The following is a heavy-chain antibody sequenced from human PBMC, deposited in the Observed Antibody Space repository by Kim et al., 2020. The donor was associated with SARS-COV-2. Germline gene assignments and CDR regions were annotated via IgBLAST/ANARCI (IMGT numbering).Heavy chain of an antibody. CDR1: GFTVSSNY. J-gene: IGHJ3*02. V-gene: IGHV3-53*01. Sequence: GGSLRLSCAASGFTVSSNYMSWVRQAPGKGLEWVSVIYSGGSTYYADSVKGRFTISRDNSKNTLYLQMNSLRAEDTAVYYCVCSCKNDAFDIWGQGTMVTVSS. D-gene: IGHD3-10*02. CDR3: VCSCKNDAFDI. CDR2: IYSGGST.